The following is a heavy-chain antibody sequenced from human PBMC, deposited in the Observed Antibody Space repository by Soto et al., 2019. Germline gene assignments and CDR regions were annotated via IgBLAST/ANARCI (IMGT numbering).Heavy chain of an antibody. J-gene: IGHJ4*02. CDR1: GFIFSSYA. CDR2: ISYEGSSQ. V-gene: IGHV3-30*04. CDR3: GRCTSTSCHLGSDY. D-gene: IGHD2-2*01. Sequence: QLVESGGGVVQPERSLRLSCAASGFIFSSYAMNWVRQAPGKGLEWVALISYEGSSQYYADSVKGRFTISRDSSKNTLYLHMNSLGAADTAVYYCGRCTSTSCHLGSDYWGQGTLVTVSS.